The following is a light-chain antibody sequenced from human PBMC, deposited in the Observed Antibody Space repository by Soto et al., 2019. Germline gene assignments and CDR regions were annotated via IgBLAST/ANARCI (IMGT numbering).Light chain of an antibody. J-gene: IGKJ4*01. CDR3: QQATIFPLT. CDR2: GAS. V-gene: IGKV1-12*01. Sequence: DIQMTQSPSSVSASVGDRVIITCRASQAFSNLLAWYQQKPGKATKLLIYGASTLQGGVPSRFSGSESGTDFTLTISSLQPEDSATYYCQQATIFPLTFGGGTEVEIK. CDR1: QAFSNL.